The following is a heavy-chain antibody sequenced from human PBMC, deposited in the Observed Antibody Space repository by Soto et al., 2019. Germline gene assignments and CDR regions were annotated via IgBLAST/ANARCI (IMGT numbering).Heavy chain of an antibody. D-gene: IGHD3-3*01. CDR3: ARGATYYDFWSGYLSSSDY. CDR2: MNPNSGNT. J-gene: IGHJ4*02. Sequence: GASVKVSCKASGYTFXSYDINWVRQATGQGLEWMGWMNPNSGNTGYAQKFQGRVTMTRNTSISTAYMELSSLRSEDTAVYYCARGATYYDFWSGYLSSSDYWGQGTLVTVSS. CDR1: GYTFXSYD. V-gene: IGHV1-8*01.